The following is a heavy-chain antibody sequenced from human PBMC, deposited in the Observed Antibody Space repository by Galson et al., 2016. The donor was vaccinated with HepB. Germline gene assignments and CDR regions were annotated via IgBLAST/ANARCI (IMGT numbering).Heavy chain of an antibody. CDR1: GGSSSNNY. V-gene: IGHV4-59*12. Sequence: SETLSLTCSVSGGSSSNNYWTWIRQAPGKGLECLGYIDSSGNTNYNPTLKSRVTMSLDTSKNQFSLKLSSVTAADTAVYYCARWRSSGYYVGGAFDIWGQGTMVTVSS. CDR2: IDSSGNT. J-gene: IGHJ3*02. D-gene: IGHD3-22*01. CDR3: ARWRSSGYYVGGAFDI.